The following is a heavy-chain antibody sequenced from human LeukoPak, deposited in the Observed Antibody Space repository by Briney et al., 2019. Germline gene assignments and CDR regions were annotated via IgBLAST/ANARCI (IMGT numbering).Heavy chain of an antibody. J-gene: IGHJ6*03. CDR3: AKVRLGYCSGGSCSRGGTSMDV. V-gene: IGHV3-30*02. Sequence: GGSLRLSCAASGFTFSSYGIHWVRQAPGKGLEWVAFIRFDGSYNSYSDSVKGRFTISRDNSKNTLCLQMNSLRAEDTAVYYCAKVRLGYCSGGSCSRGGTSMDVWGRGTTVTISS. CDR2: IRFDGSYN. CDR1: GFTFSSYG. D-gene: IGHD2-15*01.